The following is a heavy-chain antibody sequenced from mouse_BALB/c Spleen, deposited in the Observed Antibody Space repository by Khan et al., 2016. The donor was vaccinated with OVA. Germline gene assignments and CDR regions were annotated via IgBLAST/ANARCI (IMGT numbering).Heavy chain of an antibody. CDR3: ARCTLRLDY. V-gene: IGHV1S137*01. Sequence: QMQLEESGPELVRPGVSVKISCKGSGYTFPDYGMHWVRQSPAKSLEWIGVITTYSGDTNYNQKLKGKATMTVDKSSSTAYMELARLTSEDSAIYYCARCTLRLDYWGQGTSVTVSS. J-gene: IGHJ4*01. D-gene: IGHD1-1*01. CDR1: GYTFPDYG. CDR2: ITTYSGDT.